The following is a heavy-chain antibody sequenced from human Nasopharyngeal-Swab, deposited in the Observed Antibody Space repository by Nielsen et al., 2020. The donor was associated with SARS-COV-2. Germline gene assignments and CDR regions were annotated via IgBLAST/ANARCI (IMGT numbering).Heavy chain of an antibody. CDR3: ARSYYGAYYYGMDV. V-gene: IGHV3-30*03. J-gene: IGHJ6*02. CDR2: ISYDGSNK. CDR1: GFIVSSYG. D-gene: IGHD4-17*01. Sequence: GGSLRLSCAASGFIVSSYGMHWVRQAPGKGLEWVAVISYDGSNKYYADSVKGRFTISRDNSKNTLYLQMNSLRAEDTAVYYCARSYYGAYYYGMDVWGQGTTVTVSS.